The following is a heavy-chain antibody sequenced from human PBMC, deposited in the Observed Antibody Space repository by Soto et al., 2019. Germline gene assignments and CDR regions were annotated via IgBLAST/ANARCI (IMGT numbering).Heavy chain of an antibody. V-gene: IGHV3-23*01. CDR3: TIVRVADSALDH. J-gene: IGHJ4*01. CDR1: GFPFTSYA. D-gene: IGHD3-10*02. Sequence: GGSLRLSCAASGFPFTSYAMSWVLQAPGKGLEWVSGISDSDDRTHYADSVKGRFTISRDNSKNTLFLHMSNLRAEDTAMYYCTIVRVADSALDHWGQGTLVTVSS. CDR2: ISDSDDRT.